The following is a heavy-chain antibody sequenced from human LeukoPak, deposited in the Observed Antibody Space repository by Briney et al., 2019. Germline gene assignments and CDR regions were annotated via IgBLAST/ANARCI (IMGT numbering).Heavy chain of an antibody. Sequence: ASVKLSCNASGYTFTSYGISWVRQPPGQGLERMGWISAYNGNKNLAQKLQGRVTVTTDTSTSTAYMELTSLRSDDTAVYYGARADSSGTPNLSWGQGTLVTVSS. CDR2: ISAYNGNK. CDR1: GYTFTSYG. J-gene: IGHJ4*02. V-gene: IGHV1-18*01. D-gene: IGHD3-22*01. CDR3: ARADSSGTPNLS.